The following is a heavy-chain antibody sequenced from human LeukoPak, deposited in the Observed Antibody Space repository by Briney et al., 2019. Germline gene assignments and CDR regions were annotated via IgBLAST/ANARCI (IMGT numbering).Heavy chain of an antibody. D-gene: IGHD2-2*01. CDR2: ISSSSSYI. J-gene: IGHJ3*02. CDR3: ARLRYCSSTSCQITGAFDI. Sequence: GGSLRLSCAASGFTFSSYSMNWVRQAPGKGLEWVSSISSSSSYIYYADSVKGRFTISRDNAKNSLYLQMNSLRAEDTAVYYCARLRYCSSTSCQITGAFDIWGQGTMVTVSS. V-gene: IGHV3-21*01. CDR1: GFTFSSYS.